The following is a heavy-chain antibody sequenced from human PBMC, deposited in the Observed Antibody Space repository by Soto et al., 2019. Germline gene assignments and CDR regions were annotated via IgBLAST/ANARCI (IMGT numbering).Heavy chain of an antibody. CDR1: GFIFNNYW. CDR3: GRGSGPRGRPY. D-gene: IGHD6-25*01. CDR2: INGDGTT. J-gene: IGHJ4*02. V-gene: IGHV3-74*01. Sequence: GGSLRLFCAASGFIFNNYWMHWVRQAPGKGLVWVARINGDGTTTYVDSVKGRFTISRDNAKNMVYLQMNSLRVEDTAMYYCGRGSGPRGRPYWGQGISVTVSS.